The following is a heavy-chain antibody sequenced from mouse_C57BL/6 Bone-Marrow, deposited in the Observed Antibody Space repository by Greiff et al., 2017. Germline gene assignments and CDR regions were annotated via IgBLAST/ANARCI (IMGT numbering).Heavy chain of an antibody. Sequence: EVKLMESGAELVRPGASVKLSCTASGFNIKDDYMHWVKQRPEQGLEWIGWIDPENGDTEYASKFQGKATITADTSSNTAYLQLSSLTSEDTAVYYCTTGITTVVAKAGDYWGQGTSVTVSS. CDR2: IDPENGDT. CDR1: GFNIKDDY. CDR3: TTGITTVVAKAGDY. J-gene: IGHJ4*01. V-gene: IGHV14-4*01. D-gene: IGHD1-1*01.